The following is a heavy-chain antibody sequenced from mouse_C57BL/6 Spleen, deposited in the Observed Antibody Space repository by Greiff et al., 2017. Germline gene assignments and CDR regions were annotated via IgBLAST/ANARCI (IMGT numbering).Heavy chain of an antibody. CDR3: ARFDGGYWYFDV. J-gene: IGHJ1*03. D-gene: IGHD1-1*02. Sequence: QVQLQQSDAELVKPGASVKISCKVSGYTFTDHTIHWMKQRPEQGLEWIGYIYPRDGSTKYNEKFKGKATLTSDKSSSTAYMQLNSLTSADSAVYFCARFDGGYWYFDVWGTGTTVTVSS. CDR1: GYTFTDHT. V-gene: IGHV1-78*01. CDR2: IYPRDGST.